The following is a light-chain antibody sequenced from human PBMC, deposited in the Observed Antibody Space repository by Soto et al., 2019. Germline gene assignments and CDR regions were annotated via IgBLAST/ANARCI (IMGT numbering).Light chain of an antibody. CDR1: QSVGSN. CDR2: GAS. CDR3: QQYKNGWA. Sequence: KGMKNSPATLSVSTCERVSLSFRASQSVGSNLAWYQQQPGQAPRLFIYGASTRATGIPARFIGGGSGTEFTLTISILQSDGFAVYYCQQYKNGWAFGQGTKVDIK. J-gene: IGKJ1*01. V-gene: IGKV3-15*01.